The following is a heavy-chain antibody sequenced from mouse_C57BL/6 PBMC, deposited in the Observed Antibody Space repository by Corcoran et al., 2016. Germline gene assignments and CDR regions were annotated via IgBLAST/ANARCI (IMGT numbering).Heavy chain of an antibody. D-gene: IGHD2-1*01. CDR3: AREEVIYYGNYDVDY. Sequence: QIQLVQSGPELKKSGETVKLSCTASGYTFTTYGMSWVKQAPGQGLKWMGWINTYSGVPTYADDFKGRFAFSVETSASTAYLQINNLKNEDTATYFCAREEVIYYGNYDVDYWGQGTTLTVSS. CDR2: INTYSGVP. CDR1: GYTFTTYG. J-gene: IGHJ2*01. V-gene: IGHV9-3*01.